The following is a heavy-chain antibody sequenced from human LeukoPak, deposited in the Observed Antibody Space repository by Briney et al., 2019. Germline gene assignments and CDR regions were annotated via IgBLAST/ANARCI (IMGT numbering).Heavy chain of an antibody. J-gene: IGHJ5*02. CDR1: GYTFTGYY. CDR3: ARDPAGDGSSWNNWFDP. V-gene: IGHV1-46*01. Sequence: ASVKVSCKASGYTFTGYYMHWVRQAPGQGLEWMGWINPSGGSTSYAQKFQGRVTMTRDMSTSTVYMELSSLRSEDTAVYYCARDPAGDGSSWNNWFDPWGQGTLVTVSS. D-gene: IGHD6-13*01. CDR2: INPSGGST.